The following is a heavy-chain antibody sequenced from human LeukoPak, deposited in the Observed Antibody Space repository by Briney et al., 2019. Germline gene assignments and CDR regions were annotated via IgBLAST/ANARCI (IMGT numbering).Heavy chain of an antibody. CDR1: GGTFSSYA. D-gene: IGHD3-22*01. CDR3: ASYYYDREGFYDY. J-gene: IGHJ4*02. V-gene: IGHV1-69*01. CDR2: IIPIFGTA. Sequence: SVKVSCKASGGTFSSYAISWVRQAPGQGLEWMGGIIPIFGTANYAQKFQGRVTITADESTSTAYMELSSLRSEDTAVYYCASYYYDREGFYDYWGQGTLVTVSS.